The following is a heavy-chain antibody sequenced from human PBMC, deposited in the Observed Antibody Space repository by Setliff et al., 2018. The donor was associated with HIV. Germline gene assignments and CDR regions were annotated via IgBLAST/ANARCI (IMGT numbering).Heavy chain of an antibody. Sequence: KTSETLSLTGTVSGGPLSSDYWNWIRQPTGKGLEWSGDIDYRGSTNYNPSLQSRVIISADTSKTQFSLKLSSVTAADTSVYYCARVLTVGDCSAGSGYSRAYYYYHMDVWGKGTAVTVSS. CDR1: GGPLSSDY. D-gene: IGHD2-15*01. V-gene: IGHV4-59*12. CDR2: IDYRGST. CDR3: ARVLTVGDCSAGSGYSRAYYYYHMDV. J-gene: IGHJ6*03.